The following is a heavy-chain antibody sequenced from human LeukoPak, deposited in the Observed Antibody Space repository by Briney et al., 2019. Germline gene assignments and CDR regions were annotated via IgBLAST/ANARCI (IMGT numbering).Heavy chain of an antibody. CDR1: GFTVSSNY. D-gene: IGHD3-22*01. CDR3: ARDSYYDSSGYYREYHFDY. CDR2: IYSGGST. J-gene: IGHJ4*02. V-gene: IGHV3-53*01. Sequence: GGSLRLSCAASGFTVSSNYMSWVRQAPGKGLEWVSVIYSGGSTYYADSVKGRFTISRDNSKNTLYLQMNSLRAEDTAVCYCARDSYYDSSGYYREYHFDYWGQGTLVTVSS.